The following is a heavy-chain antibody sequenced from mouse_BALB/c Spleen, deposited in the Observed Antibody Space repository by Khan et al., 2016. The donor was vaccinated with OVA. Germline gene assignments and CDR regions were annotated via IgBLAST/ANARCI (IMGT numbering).Heavy chain of an antibody. J-gene: IGHJ3*01. D-gene: IGHD1-1*01. CDR3: APVDNYYVSFAY. CDR2: IYPFNDDT. V-gene: IGHV1S136*01. Sequence: VQLKQSGPELVKPGASVKMSCKASGYTFTSYVMHWVKQKPGLGLEWIGYIYPFNDDTKYNEKFKGKATLSSDKSSSTAYMEISSLTSEDSAVYYCAPVDNYYVSFAYWGQGTLVTVSA. CDR1: GYTFTSYV.